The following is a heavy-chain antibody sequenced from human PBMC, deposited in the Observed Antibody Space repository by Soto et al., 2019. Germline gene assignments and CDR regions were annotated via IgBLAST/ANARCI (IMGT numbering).Heavy chain of an antibody. Sequence: SETLSLTCTVSGGTISSWYWSWIRQPPGKGLEWIGYIYYSGSTNCNPSLKSRVTISVDTSKNQFSLKLSSVTAADTAVYYCARRYGSAIDYWGQGTMVTSPQ. CDR3: ARRYGSAIDY. D-gene: IGHD1-26*01. J-gene: IGHJ4*02. V-gene: IGHV4-59*08. CDR1: GGTISSWY. CDR2: IYYSGST.